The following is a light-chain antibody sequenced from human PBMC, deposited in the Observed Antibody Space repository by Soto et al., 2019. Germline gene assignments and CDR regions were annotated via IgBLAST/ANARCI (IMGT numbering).Light chain of an antibody. J-gene: IGKJ1*01. CDR2: KAS. CDR1: QSISSW. V-gene: IGKV1-5*03. CDR3: QQYNCFPWT. Sequence: DIQMTQSPSTLSASVGDRVTITCRASQSISSWLAWYQQKPGKAPKLLIYKASSLESGVPSRFSGSGSGTEFTLTISSLQPDDVATYYCQQYNCFPWTFGQGTKVEIK.